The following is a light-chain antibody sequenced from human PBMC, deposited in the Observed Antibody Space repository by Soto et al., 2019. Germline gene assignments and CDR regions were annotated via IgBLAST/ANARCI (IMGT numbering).Light chain of an antibody. CDR3: QQSYSNPWT. CDR2: AAS. CDR1: QSISSY. V-gene: IGKV1-39*01. J-gene: IGKJ1*01. Sequence: DIHMTQSPSSLSASVGYRFTITCGAGQSISSYLNWYQQKPGKAPKLLIYAASSLQSGVPSRFSGSGSGTDFTLTISSLQPEDFETYYCQQSYSNPWTFGQGTKVDIK.